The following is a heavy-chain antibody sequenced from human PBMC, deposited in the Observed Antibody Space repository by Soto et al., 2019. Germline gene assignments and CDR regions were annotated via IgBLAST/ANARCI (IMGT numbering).Heavy chain of an antibody. CDR2: IDPRDSYT. Sequence: GESLKISCEASGYSFTTYWISWVRQMPGKGLEWMGAIDPRDSYTKYSPSFQGHVTISVDKSISTAYLQWNSLKASDTAIYYCAREKSDLELFNWLDPWGQGTLVTVS. CDR1: GYSFTTYW. D-gene: IGHD1-7*01. V-gene: IGHV5-10-1*01. J-gene: IGHJ5*02. CDR3: AREKSDLELFNWLDP.